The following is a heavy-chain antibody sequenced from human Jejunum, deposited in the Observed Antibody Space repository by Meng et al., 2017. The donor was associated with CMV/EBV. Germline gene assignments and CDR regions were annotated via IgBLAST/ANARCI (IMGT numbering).Heavy chain of an antibody. Sequence: SLAAAGFTVSSNYMSWVRQAPGKGLEWVSIIYTGGSTYYANSVKGRFTVSRDNAKNSLFLQMNSLRAEDTALYFCASPFLGLSDFWGLGTLVTVSS. CDR1: GFTVSSNY. CDR2: IYTGGST. J-gene: IGHJ4*02. V-gene: IGHV3-66*01. D-gene: IGHD3-3*01. CDR3: ASPFLGLSDF.